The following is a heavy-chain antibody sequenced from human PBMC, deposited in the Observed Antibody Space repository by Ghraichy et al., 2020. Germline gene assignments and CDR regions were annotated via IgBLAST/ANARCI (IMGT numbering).Heavy chain of an antibody. D-gene: IGHD3-3*01. CDR3: ARTYDFWSGYYYDY. Sequence: SETLSLTCTVSGGSISSYYWSWIRQPPGKGLEWIGYIYYSGSTNYNPSLKSRVTISVDTSKNQFSLKLSSVTAADTAVYYCARTYDFWSGYYYDYWGQGTLVTVSS. J-gene: IGHJ4*02. CDR2: IYYSGST. CDR1: GGSISSYY. V-gene: IGHV4-59*08.